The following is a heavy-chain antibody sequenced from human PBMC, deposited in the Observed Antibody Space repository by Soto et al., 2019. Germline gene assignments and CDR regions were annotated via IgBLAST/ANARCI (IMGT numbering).Heavy chain of an antibody. D-gene: IGHD6-19*01. J-gene: IGHJ6*02. CDR1: GFTFSSYG. V-gene: IGHV3-30*18. Sequence: VGSLRLSCAASGFTFSSYGMHWVRQAPGKGLEWVAVISYDGSNKYYADSVKGRFTISRDNSKNTLYLQMNSLRAEDTAVYYCAKAVAGNYYYYYGMDVWGQGTTVTVSS. CDR3: AKAVAGNYYYYYGMDV. CDR2: ISYDGSNK.